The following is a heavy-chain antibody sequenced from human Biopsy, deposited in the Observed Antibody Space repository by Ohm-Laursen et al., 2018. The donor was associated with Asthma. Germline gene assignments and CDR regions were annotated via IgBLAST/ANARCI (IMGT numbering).Heavy chain of an antibody. J-gene: IGHJ4*02. V-gene: IGHV1-46*01. CDR3: ARAGALIVGATMGY. CDR2: INPSGGST. D-gene: IGHD1-26*01. CDR1: GGTFSSYA. Sequence: APVKVSCKASGGTFSSYAISWVRQAPGQGLEWMGIINPSGGSTSYAQKFQGRVTMTRDTSTSTVYMELSSLRSEDTAVYYCARAGALIVGATMGYWGQGTLVTVSS.